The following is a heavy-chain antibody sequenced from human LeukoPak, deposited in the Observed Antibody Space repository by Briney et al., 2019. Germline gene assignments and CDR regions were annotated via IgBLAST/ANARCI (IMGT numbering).Heavy chain of an antibody. D-gene: IGHD4-17*01. CDR3: ARGTVSSPYYYYCMVV. J-gene: IGHJ6*03. Sequence: GGSLGLSRAASGFAFSSYDMHWVPAATGRGLEWVSAIRTTDNTYYASTVKGRFTISRENAKDSLYTKMNSLRAGDTAVYYCARGTVSSPYYYYCMVVWGKGTTVTVSS. CDR1: GFAFSSYD. CDR2: IRTTDNT. V-gene: IGHV3-13*01.